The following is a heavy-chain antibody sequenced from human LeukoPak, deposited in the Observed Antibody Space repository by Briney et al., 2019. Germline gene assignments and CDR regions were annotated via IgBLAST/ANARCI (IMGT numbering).Heavy chain of an antibody. CDR1: GFTLSDQS. V-gene: IGHV3-21*01. J-gene: IGHJ4*02. CDR3: VGPDSQFDC. D-gene: IGHD3-10*01. Sequence: GGSLRLSCAASGFTLSDQSMNWVRQAPGKGLEWVSSISANSLHIFHADSVKGRFTTSRDNAKNSLYLQMNNLRVEDTAVYYCVGPDSQFDCWGQGTLVTVSS. CDR2: ISANSLHI.